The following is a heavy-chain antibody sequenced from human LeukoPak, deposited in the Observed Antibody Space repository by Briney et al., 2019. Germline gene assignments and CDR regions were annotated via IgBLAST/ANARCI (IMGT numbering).Heavy chain of an antibody. CDR2: IYGSGGA. D-gene: IGHD4-23*01. CDR3: ARESVTDAFDI. Sequence: SETLSLTCSVSGGSLSSYYWSWIRQPAGKGLEWIGRIYGSGGANYSPPLKSRATISIDTSQNHVSLKLTSVTAADTAVYYCARESVTDAFDIWGQGTMVTVSS. J-gene: IGHJ3*02. CDR1: GGSLSSYY. V-gene: IGHV4-4*07.